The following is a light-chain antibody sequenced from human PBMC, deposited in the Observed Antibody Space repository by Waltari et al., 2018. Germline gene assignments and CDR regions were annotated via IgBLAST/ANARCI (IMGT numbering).Light chain of an antibody. CDR2: EVS. V-gene: IGLV2-23*02. J-gene: IGLJ3*02. Sequence: QSALTQPASISGSPGQSIPISCAGTISDFGCFNLLSWYQHHPGKAPKLMIFEVSQRPSGISDRFSGSKSGNTASLTISGLQAEDEANYYCCSYARSKVGLCGGGTKLTVL. CDR3: CSYARSKVGL. CDR1: ISDFGCFNL.